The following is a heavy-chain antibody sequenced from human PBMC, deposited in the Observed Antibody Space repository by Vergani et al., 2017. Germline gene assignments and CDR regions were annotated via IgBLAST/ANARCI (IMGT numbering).Heavy chain of an antibody. CDR2: IYYSGST. Sequence: QVQLQESGPGLVKPSETLSLTCTVSGGSISSYYWGWIRQPPGKGLGWIGSIYYSGSTYYNPSLTSRVTISVDTSKNQCSLKLSSVTAADTAVYYCARRIVGATLDYWGQGTLVTVSS. V-gene: IGHV4-39*07. J-gene: IGHJ4*02. CDR3: ARRIVGATLDY. D-gene: IGHD1-26*01. CDR1: GGSISSYY.